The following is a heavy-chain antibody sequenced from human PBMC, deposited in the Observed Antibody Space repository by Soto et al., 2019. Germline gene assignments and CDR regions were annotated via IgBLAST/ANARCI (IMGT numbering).Heavy chain of an antibody. CDR3: ARLGRYYSGSGSYWWFDP. CDR2: INHSGST. V-gene: IGHV4-34*01. D-gene: IGHD3-10*01. J-gene: IGHJ5*02. Sequence: SETLSLTCAVYGGSFSGYYWSWIRQPPGKGLEWIGEINHSGSTNYNPSLKSRVTISVDTSKNQFSLKLSSVTAADTAVYYCARLGRYYSGSGSYWWFDPWGQGTLVTVSS. CDR1: GGSFSGYY.